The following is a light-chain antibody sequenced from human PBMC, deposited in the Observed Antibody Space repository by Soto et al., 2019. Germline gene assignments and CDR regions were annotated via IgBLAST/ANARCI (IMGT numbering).Light chain of an antibody. V-gene: IGLV2-23*01. J-gene: IGLJ1*01. CDR1: SSDVGTYNL. CDR2: EDS. Sequence: QSVLTQPASVSGSPGQSITISCTGTSSDVGTYNLVSWYQQHPGNAPTLMIYEDSKRPSGVSNRFSGSKSGSTASLTISGLQAEDEADFYCYSYAGRGIYVFGIAAKVTFL. CDR3: YSYAGRGIYV.